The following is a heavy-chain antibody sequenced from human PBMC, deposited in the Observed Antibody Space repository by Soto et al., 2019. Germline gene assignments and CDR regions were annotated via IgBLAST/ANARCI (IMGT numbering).Heavy chain of an antibody. J-gene: IGHJ4*02. CDR2: ASTSSKWRH. CDR1: GDSASSNTAA. CDR3: ARGVAGSGFDL. Sequence: PSQTLSLTGAISGDSASSNTAAWNWIRSSPSRGLERLGRASTSSKWRHDYAVSVKSRITINPDKSKNHFSLQLNSVVPDDTAVYYCARGVAGSGFDLWGQGTLVTVSS. D-gene: IGHD6-19*01. V-gene: IGHV6-1*01.